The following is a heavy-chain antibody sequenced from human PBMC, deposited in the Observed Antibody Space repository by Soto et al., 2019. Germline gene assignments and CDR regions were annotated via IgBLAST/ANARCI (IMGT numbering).Heavy chain of an antibody. D-gene: IGHD3-22*01. CDR1: GVTFSRYW. V-gene: IGHV3-30-3*01. Sequence: PGGSLRLSCADSGVTFSRYWVSWVRQAPGKGLEWVAVIKYDGSDRYYADSVKGRFTISRDNSKNTLYLQMNSLRAEDTAVYYCARDCTYYYDSSGYSTFDYWGQGTLVTVSS. CDR3: ARDCTYYYDSSGYSTFDY. CDR2: IKYDGSDR. J-gene: IGHJ4*02.